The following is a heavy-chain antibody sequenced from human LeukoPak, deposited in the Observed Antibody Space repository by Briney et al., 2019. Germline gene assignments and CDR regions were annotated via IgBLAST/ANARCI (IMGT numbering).Heavy chain of an antibody. V-gene: IGHV3-21*01. Sequence: PGGSLRLSCAASGFTVSSNYMSWVRQAPGKGLEWVSSISSSSSYIYYADSVKGRFTISRDNAKNSLYLQMNSLRAEDTAVYYCARDVGSGSGWYGPVDYWGQGTLVTVSS. CDR2: ISSSSSYI. CDR1: GFTVSSNY. CDR3: ARDVGSGSGWYGPVDY. D-gene: IGHD6-19*01. J-gene: IGHJ4*02.